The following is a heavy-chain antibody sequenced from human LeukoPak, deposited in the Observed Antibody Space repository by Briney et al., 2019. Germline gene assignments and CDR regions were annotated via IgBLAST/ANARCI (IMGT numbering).Heavy chain of an antibody. J-gene: IGHJ4*02. CDR2: VSAYADDT. V-gene: IGHV1-18*01. D-gene: IGHD2-15*01. Sequence: AASVKVSCKASGYTFTSYGISWVRQAPGQGLEWMGWVSAYADDTNYVQKFQGRITMTTDTSTSTAYMELRSLRSDDTAVYYCARDCIGCHGFDYWGQGTLVTVSS. CDR3: ARDCIGCHGFDY. CDR1: GYTFTSYG.